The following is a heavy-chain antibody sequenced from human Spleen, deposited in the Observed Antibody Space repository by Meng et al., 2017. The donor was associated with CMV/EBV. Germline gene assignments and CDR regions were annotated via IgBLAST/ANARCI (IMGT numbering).Heavy chain of an antibody. Sequence: GGSLRLSCAASGFTFDDYAMHWVRQAPGKGLEWVSYISSSSSTIYYADSVKGRFTISRDNAKNSLYLQMNSLRAEDTAVYYCARGRDDWFDPWGQGTLVTVSS. J-gene: IGHJ5*02. D-gene: IGHD2-15*01. V-gene: IGHV3-48*04. CDR3: ARGRDDWFDP. CDR1: GFTFDDYA. CDR2: ISSSSSTI.